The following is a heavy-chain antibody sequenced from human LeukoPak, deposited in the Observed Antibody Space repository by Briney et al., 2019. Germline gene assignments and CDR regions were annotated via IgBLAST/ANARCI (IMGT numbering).Heavy chain of an antibody. CDR3: ARDSDIVATIKGDY. J-gene: IGHJ4*02. V-gene: IGHV1-18*04. D-gene: IGHD5-12*01. CDR2: ISAYNGNT. Sequence: SVKVSCKASGYTFTSYGISWVRQAPGQGLEWMGWISAYNGNTNYAQQLQGRVTMTTDTSTSTAYMELRSLRSDDTAVYYGARDSDIVATIKGDYWGQGTLVTVSS. CDR1: GYTFTSYG.